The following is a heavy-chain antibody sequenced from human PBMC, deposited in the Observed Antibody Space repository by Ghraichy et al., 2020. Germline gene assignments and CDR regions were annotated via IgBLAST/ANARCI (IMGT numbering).Heavy chain of an antibody. CDR3: ARDGSGSYYYY. Sequence: TLSLTCAVSGGSISSGGYSWSWIRQPPGKGLEWIGYIYYSGSTYYNPSLKSRVTISVDTSKNQFSLKLSSVTAADTAVYYCARDGSGSYYYYWGQGTLVTVSS. CDR2: IYYSGST. J-gene: IGHJ4*02. D-gene: IGHD3-10*01. CDR1: GGSISSGGYS. V-gene: IGHV4-30-4*07.